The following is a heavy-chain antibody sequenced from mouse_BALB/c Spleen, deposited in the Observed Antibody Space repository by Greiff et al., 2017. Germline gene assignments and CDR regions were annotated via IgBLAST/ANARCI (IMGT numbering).Heavy chain of an antibody. J-gene: IGHJ4*01. CDR3: APFTTVDYYAMDY. Sequence: QVQLKQSGPGLVQPSQSLSITCTVSGFSLTSYGVHWVRQSPGKGLEWLGVIWSGGSTDYNAAFISRLSISKDNSKSQVFFKMNSLQANDTAIYYCAPFTTVDYYAMDYWGQGTSVTVSS. V-gene: IGHV2-2*02. CDR1: GFSLTSYG. CDR2: IWSGGST. D-gene: IGHD1-1*01.